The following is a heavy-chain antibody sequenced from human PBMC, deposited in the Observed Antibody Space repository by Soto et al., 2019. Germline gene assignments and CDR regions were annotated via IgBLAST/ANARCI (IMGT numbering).Heavy chain of an antibody. V-gene: IGHV1-69*12. D-gene: IGHD2-15*01. CDR3: ARDGYCSGGSCYMGGDY. CDR1: GGTFSSYA. Sequence: QVQLVQSGAEVKKPGSSVKVSCKASGGTFSSYAISWVRQAPGQGLEWMGGIIPIFGTANYAQKFQGRVTITAAESTSTAYMELSSLRSEDTAVYYCARDGYCSGGSCYMGGDYWGQGTLVTVSS. J-gene: IGHJ4*02. CDR2: IIPIFGTA.